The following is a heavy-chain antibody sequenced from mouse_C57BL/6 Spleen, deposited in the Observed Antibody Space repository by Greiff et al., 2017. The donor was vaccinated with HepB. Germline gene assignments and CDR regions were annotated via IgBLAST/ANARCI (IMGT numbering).Heavy chain of an antibody. Sequence: QVQLKQSGAELVRPGTSVKMSCKASGYTFTNYWIGWAKQRPGHGLEWIGDIYPGGGYTNYNEKFKGKATLTADKSSSTAYMQFSSLTSEDSAIYYCARQAIYYGNSAWFAYWGQGTLVTVSA. CDR1: GYTFTNYW. J-gene: IGHJ3*01. CDR2: IYPGGGYT. D-gene: IGHD2-1*01. V-gene: IGHV1-63*01. CDR3: ARQAIYYGNSAWFAY.